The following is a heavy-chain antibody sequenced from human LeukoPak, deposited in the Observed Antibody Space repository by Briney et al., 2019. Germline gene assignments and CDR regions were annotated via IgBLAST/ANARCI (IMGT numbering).Heavy chain of an antibody. V-gene: IGHV1-69*05. J-gene: IGHJ4*02. Sequence: ASVKVSCKASGGTFSSYAISWVRQAPGQGLEWMGRIIPIFGTANYAQKFQGRVTITTDESTNTAYMELSSLRSEDTAVYYCARDGETVTTSGSFMGYFDYWGQGTLVTVSS. CDR1: GGTFSSYA. D-gene: IGHD4-17*01. CDR2: IIPIFGTA. CDR3: ARDGETVTTSGSFMGYFDY.